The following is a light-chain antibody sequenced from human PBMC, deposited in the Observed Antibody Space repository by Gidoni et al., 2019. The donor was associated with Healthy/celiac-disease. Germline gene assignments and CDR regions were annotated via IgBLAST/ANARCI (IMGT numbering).Light chain of an antibody. J-gene: IGKJ5*01. V-gene: IGKV3-20*01. CDR3: QQYGSSPS. CDR1: QSVSSSY. CDR2: GAS. Sequence: EIVLTQSPGPLSLSPGERATLSCRASQSVSSSYLAWYQQKPGQAPMLLIYGASSRANGIPDFTLTISRLEPEDFAVYYCQQYGSSPSFGQXTRLEIK.